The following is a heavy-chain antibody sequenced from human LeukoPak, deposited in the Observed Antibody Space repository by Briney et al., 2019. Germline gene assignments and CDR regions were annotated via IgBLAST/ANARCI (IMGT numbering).Heavy chain of an antibody. CDR3: ARSPAGNMVRGAHYGMDV. V-gene: IGHV1-2*02. J-gene: IGHJ6*04. D-gene: IGHD3-10*01. CDR2: INPNTGGT. Sequence: GASVKLSCKASGYIFTDYYLHWVRQAPGQGLEWMGWINPNTGGTKYAQKFQGRVTMTRDTSISTAYMELSRLRSDDTAVYYCARSPAGNMVRGAHYGMDVCGKGGTWTVSS. CDR1: GYIFTDYY.